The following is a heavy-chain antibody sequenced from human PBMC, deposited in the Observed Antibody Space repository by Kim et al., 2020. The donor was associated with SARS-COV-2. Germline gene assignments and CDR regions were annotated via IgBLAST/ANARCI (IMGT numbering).Heavy chain of an antibody. D-gene: IGHD3-9*01. CDR3: ARADISPYYFDY. CDR2: T. V-gene: IGHV5-51*01. J-gene: IGHJ4*02. Sequence: TAHTPHFNAQVTITADKSLSTAYLRWSSLKASDTAMYYCARADISPYYFDYWGQGTLVTVSS.